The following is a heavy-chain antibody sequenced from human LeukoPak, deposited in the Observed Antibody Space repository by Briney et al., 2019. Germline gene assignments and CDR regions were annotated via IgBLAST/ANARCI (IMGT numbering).Heavy chain of an antibody. CDR2: INPSGGST. CDR3: AREGGDCSSTSCYEKTNWFDP. J-gene: IGHJ5*02. CDR1: GYTFTSYY. Sequence: AASVKVSCKASGYTFTSYYMHWVRQAPGQGLEWMGIINPSGGSTSYAQKFQGRVTMTRDTSTSTVYMELSSLRSEDTAVYYCAREGGDCSSTSCYEKTNWFDPWGQGTLVTVSS. D-gene: IGHD2-2*01. V-gene: IGHV1-46*01.